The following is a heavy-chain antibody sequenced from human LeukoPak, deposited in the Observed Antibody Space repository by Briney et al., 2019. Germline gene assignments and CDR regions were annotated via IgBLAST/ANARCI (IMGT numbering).Heavy chain of an antibody. J-gene: IGHJ5*02. CDR1: GGSISSYY. CDR2: IYTSGST. V-gene: IGHV4-4*07. Sequence: SETLSLTCTVSGGSISSYYWSWIRQPAGKGLEWIGRIYTSGSTNYNPSLKSRVTMSVDTSKNQFSLKLSSVTAADTAVYYCARDLLDYYDSSGPYSNWFDPWGQGTLVTVSS. CDR3: ARDLLDYYDSSGPYSNWFDP. D-gene: IGHD3-22*01.